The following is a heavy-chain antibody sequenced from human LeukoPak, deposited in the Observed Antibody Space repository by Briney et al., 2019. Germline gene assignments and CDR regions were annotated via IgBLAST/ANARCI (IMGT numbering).Heavy chain of an antibody. CDR3: AKNYDILTDGAFDI. D-gene: IGHD3-9*01. CDR2: INTDGSST. CDR1: GFIFSSYW. Sequence: PWGSLRLSCAASGFIFSSYWMHWVRHAPGKGLAWVSRINTDGSSTSYADSVKGRFTISRDNAKNTLYLQMNSLRAEDTAVYYCAKNYDILTDGAFDIWGQGTMVTVSS. V-gene: IGHV3-74*01. J-gene: IGHJ3*02.